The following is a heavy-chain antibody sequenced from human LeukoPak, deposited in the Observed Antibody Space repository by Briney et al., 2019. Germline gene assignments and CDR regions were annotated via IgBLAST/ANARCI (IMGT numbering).Heavy chain of an antibody. D-gene: IGHD6-25*01. CDR2: IRQDGGEK. CDR3: AKGKSAGRPGCLDY. J-gene: IGHJ4*02. V-gene: IGHV3-7*01. CDR1: GFTFSDYW. Sequence: GGSLRLSCAASGFTFSDYWMTWVRQAPGKGLEWVANIRQDGGEKYFLDSVKGRFTISRDNAKNSLYLQMNSLRVEDTALYYCAKGKSAGRPGCLDYWGQGTLVTVSS.